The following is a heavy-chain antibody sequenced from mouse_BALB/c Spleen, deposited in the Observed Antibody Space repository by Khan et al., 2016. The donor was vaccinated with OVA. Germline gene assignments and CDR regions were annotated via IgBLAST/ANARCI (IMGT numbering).Heavy chain of an antibody. CDR3: ATYYYGSSRYFDY. Sequence: VQLQQSGAELVTPGASVKLSCTLSGFNIKDTYMHWVTQRPEQGLEWIGRIDPANGNTKYDPKFQGKATITADTSSNTAYLQHSSLTSEDTAVYYCATYYYGSSRYFDYWGQGTTLTVSS. V-gene: IGHV14-3*02. CDR1: GFNIKDTY. CDR2: IDPANGNT. J-gene: IGHJ2*01. D-gene: IGHD1-1*01.